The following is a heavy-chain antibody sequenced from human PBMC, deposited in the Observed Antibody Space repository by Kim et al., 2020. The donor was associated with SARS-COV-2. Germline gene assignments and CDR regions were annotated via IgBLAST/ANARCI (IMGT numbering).Heavy chain of an antibody. D-gene: IGHD3-3*02. CDR2: GRT. J-gene: IGHJ4*02. Sequence: GRTNTTPPPKRRVTISVDTSKNQFSLKLSSVTAADTAVYYCARNIREHDYWGQGTLVTVSS. V-gene: IGHV4-59*01. CDR3: ARNIREHDY.